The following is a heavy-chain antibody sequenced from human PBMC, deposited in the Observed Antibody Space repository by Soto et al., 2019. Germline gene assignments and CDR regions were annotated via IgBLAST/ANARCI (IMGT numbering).Heavy chain of an antibody. D-gene: IGHD3-22*01. V-gene: IGHV3-23*01. CDR3: AKDAPGSGWLSDY. J-gene: IGHJ4*02. CDR2: IGTVGGGT. Sequence: GGSLRLSCAASGFTFSIYAMSWVRQTPGKGLEWVSTIGTVGGGTSYADFVGGRFTISRDNSRNTLYLQMYSLRAEDTAVYYCAKDAPGSGWLSDYWGLGTLVTVSS. CDR1: GFTFSIYA.